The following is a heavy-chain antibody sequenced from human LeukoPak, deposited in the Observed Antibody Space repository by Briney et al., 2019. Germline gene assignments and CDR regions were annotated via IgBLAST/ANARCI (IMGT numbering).Heavy chain of an antibody. CDR1: GGSFSGYY. CDR3: ARHPGEYDAFDI. D-gene: IGHD7-27*01. CDR2: INHSGST. V-gene: IGHV4-34*01. J-gene: IGHJ3*02. Sequence: TSETLSLTCAVYGGSFSGYYWGWIRQPPGKGLEWIGEINHSGSTNYNPSLKSRVTISVDTSKNQFSLKLSSVTAADTAVYYCARHPGEYDAFDIWGQGTMVAVSS.